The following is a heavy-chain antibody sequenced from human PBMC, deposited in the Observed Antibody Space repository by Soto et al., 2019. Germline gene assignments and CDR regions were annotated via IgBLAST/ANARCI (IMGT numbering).Heavy chain of an antibody. Sequence: PSETLSLTCAVYGGSFSGYYWSWIRQPPGKGLGWIGEINHSGSTNYNPSLKSRVTISVDTSKNQFSLKLSSVTAADTAVYYCARGRVAKIGKYYFDYWGQGTLVTVSS. CDR2: INHSGST. J-gene: IGHJ4*02. CDR1: GGSFSGYY. V-gene: IGHV4-34*01. CDR3: ARGRVAKIGKYYFDY. D-gene: IGHD5-12*01.